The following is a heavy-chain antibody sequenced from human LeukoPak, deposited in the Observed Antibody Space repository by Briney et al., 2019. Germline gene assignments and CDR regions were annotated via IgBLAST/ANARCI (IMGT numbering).Heavy chain of an antibody. CDR1: GYRFSNYW. Sequence: GESLKISCETSGYRFSNYWIGWVRQTPRKGLEWMGVVNPDDSDIRYSPTFQGQVTISVDKSISTAYLQWTSLKASDTGIYYCARHGLSGSGNYFRWPKPFTYYGVDVWGKGTTVIVSS. CDR3: ARHGLSGSGNYFRWPKPFTYYGVDV. J-gene: IGHJ6*04. CDR2: VNPDDSDI. V-gene: IGHV5-51*01. D-gene: IGHD3-10*01.